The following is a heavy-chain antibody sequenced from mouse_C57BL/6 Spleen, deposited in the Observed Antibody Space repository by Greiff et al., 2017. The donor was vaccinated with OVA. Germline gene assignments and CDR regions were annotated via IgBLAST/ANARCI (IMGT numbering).Heavy chain of an antibody. V-gene: IGHV1-54*01. CDR2: INPGSGGT. CDR3: ARSWYYGSSPHYYAMDY. D-gene: IGHD1-1*01. Sequence: QVQLQQSGAELVRPGTSVKVSCKASGYAFTNYLIEWVKQRPGQGLEWIGVINPGSGGTNYNEKFKGKATLTADKSSSTAYMQLSSLTSEDSAVYFCARSWYYGSSPHYYAMDYWGQGTSVTVSS. J-gene: IGHJ4*01. CDR1: GYAFTNYL.